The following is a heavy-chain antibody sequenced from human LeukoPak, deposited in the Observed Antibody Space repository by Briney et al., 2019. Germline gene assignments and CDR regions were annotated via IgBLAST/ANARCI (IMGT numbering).Heavy chain of an antibody. J-gene: IGHJ4*02. V-gene: IGHV3-23*01. D-gene: IGHD3-22*01. Sequence: PGGSLKLSCAASGFTFSSYAMSWVRQAPGKGLEWVSAISGSGGSTYYADSVKGRFTISRDNSKNTLYLQMNSLRAEDTAVYYCAKDRDWGSYYYDSSGYSFDYWGQGTLVTVSS. CDR3: AKDRDWGSYYYDSSGYSFDY. CDR2: ISGSGGST. CDR1: GFTFSSYA.